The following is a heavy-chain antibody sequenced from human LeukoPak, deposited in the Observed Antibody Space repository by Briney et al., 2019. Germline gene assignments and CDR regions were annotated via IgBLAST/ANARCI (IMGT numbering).Heavy chain of an antibody. CDR3: AREVDYDSSGTRRGRIFDY. J-gene: IGHJ4*02. CDR2: INPSGGST. D-gene: IGHD3-22*01. CDR1: GYTFTTYY. Sequence: GASVTVSCAASGYTFTTYYMHWVRQAPGQGLEWVGLINPSGGSTTNAQTVQGRFTITRDTSTSTLYMQLNSLRAEDTAVYYCAREVDYDSSGTRRGRIFDYWGQGTLVTVSS. V-gene: IGHV1-46*01.